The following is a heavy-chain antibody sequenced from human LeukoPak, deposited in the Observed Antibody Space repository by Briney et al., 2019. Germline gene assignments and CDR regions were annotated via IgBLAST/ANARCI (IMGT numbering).Heavy chain of an antibody. D-gene: IGHD3-3*01. CDR2: IIPIFGTA. V-gene: IGHV1-69*13. Sequence: ASVKVSCKASGGTFSSYAISWVRQAPGRGLEWMGGIIPIFGTANYAQKFQGRVTITADESTSTAYMELSSLRSEDTAVYYCARWAPDTIFGVVPNYYYYMDVWGKGTTVTVSS. CDR1: GGTFSSYA. CDR3: ARWAPDTIFGVVPNYYYYMDV. J-gene: IGHJ6*03.